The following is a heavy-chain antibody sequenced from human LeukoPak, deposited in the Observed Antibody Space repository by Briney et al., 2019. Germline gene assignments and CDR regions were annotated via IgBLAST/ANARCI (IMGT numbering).Heavy chain of an antibody. V-gene: IGHV4-34*01. CDR3: ARARRATGKPPHHYMDV. J-gene: IGHJ6*03. CDR1: GGSFSGCY. D-gene: IGHD1-1*01. Sequence: KPSETLSLTCAVYGGSFSGCYWSWIRQPPGKGLEWIGEINHSGSTNYNPSLKSRVTISVDTSKNQFSLKLSSVTAADTAVYYCARARRATGKPPHHYMDVWGKGTTVTVSS. CDR2: INHSGST.